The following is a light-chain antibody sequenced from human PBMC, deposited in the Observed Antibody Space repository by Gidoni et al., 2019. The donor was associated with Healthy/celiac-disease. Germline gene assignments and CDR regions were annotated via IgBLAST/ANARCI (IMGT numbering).Light chain of an antibody. Sequence: DIVMTQSPDSLAVSLGARATINCKSSQSVLHSSNNKNYLAWYQQKPGQPPKLLIYWASTRGSGVPDRFSGSGSGTDFTLTISSLQAEDVAVYYCQQYYSTPPALTFGGGTKVEIK. J-gene: IGKJ4*01. V-gene: IGKV4-1*01. CDR2: WAS. CDR1: QSVLHSSNNKNY. CDR3: QQYYSTPPALT.